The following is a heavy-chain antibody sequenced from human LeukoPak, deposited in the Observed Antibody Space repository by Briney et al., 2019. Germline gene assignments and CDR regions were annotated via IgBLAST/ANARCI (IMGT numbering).Heavy chain of an antibody. CDR3: AKWSRSGWYSVTFDY. CDR2: IIRSGSTT. CDR1: GFTFSSYT. J-gene: IGHJ4*02. D-gene: IGHD6-19*01. V-gene: IGHV3-23*01. Sequence: GGSLRLSCAASGFTFSSYTMNWVRQAPGKGLEWVSYIIRSGSTTYYADSVKGRFTISRDNSKNTLYLQMNSLRAEDTAVYYCAKWSRSGWYSVTFDYWGQGTLVTVSS.